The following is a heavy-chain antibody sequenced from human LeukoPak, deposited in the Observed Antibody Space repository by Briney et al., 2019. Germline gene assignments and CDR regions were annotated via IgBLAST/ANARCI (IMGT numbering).Heavy chain of an antibody. D-gene: IGHD1-26*01. Sequence: ASVKVSCKASGYTFTSYGISWVRQAPGQGLEWMGWISAYNGNTNYAQKLQGRVTMTTDTSTSTAYMELRSLRSDDTAVYYCARDLGRLTHDYYYYYMDVWGKGTTVTVSS. CDR1: GYTFTSYG. CDR2: ISAYNGNT. CDR3: ARDLGRLTHDYYYYYMDV. J-gene: IGHJ6*03. V-gene: IGHV1-18*01.